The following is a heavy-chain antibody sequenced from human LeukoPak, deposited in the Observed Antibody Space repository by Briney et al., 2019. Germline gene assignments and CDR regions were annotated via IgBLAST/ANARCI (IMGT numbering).Heavy chain of an antibody. Sequence: PGGSLRLSCAASGFTFDDYAMHWVRHAPGKGLEWVSGISWNSGSIGYADSVKGRFTISRDNAKNSLYLQMNSLRAEDTALYYCAGLLAGYFDYWGQGTLVTVSS. D-gene: IGHD2-15*01. CDR2: ISWNSGSI. CDR3: AGLLAGYFDY. J-gene: IGHJ4*02. CDR1: GFTFDDYA. V-gene: IGHV3-9*01.